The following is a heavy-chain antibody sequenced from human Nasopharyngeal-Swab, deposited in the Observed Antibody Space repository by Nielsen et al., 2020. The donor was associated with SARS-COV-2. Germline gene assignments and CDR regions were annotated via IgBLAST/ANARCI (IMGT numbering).Heavy chain of an antibody. J-gene: IGHJ5*02. D-gene: IGHD2-2*01. CDR2: IKLDGSDK. V-gene: IGHV3-7*01. CDR3: ARRLGYCSSTSCYARFDP. CDR1: GFTFDDYG. Sequence: GGSLRLSCAASGFTFDDYGMHWVRQAPGKGLEWVANIKLDGSDKYYVDSVKGRFTLSRDNSKNSLNLQMSSLRAEDTGVYYCARRLGYCSSTSCYARFDPWGQGTLVTVSS.